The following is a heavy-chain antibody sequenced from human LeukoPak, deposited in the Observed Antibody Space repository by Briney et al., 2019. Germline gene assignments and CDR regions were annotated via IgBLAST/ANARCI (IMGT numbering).Heavy chain of an antibody. J-gene: IGHJ4*02. V-gene: IGHV3-74*01. CDR3: AGTWSFDY. D-gene: IGHD2-15*01. CDR2: ISGDGTTT. Sequence: GGSLILSCAVSGFTFSNDWMHWVRQAPGKGLLWVSRISGDGTTTNYADSVKGRFTISRDNAKNTLYLQMDSLRAEDTAVYYCAGTWSFDYWGQGNLVTVSS. CDR1: GFTFSNDW.